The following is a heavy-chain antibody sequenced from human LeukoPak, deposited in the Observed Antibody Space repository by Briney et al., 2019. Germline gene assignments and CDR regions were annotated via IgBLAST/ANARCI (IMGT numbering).Heavy chain of an antibody. CDR1: GGSISTSY. D-gene: IGHD3-10*01. CDR2: IYYSGST. CDR3: ASGGFGEFNPGEFDP. Sequence: SETLALTCTVSGGSISTSYWNWIRQPPGKGLEWIGYIYYSGSTYYNPSLKSRVTISVDTSKNQFSLKLSSVTAADTAVYYCASGGFGEFNPGEFDPWGQGTLVTVSS. J-gene: IGHJ5*02. V-gene: IGHV4-59*06.